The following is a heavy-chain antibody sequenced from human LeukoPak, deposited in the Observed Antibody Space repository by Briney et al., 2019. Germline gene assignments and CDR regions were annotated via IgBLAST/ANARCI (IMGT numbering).Heavy chain of an antibody. J-gene: IGHJ3*02. Sequence: GGSLRLSCAASGFTFSSYSMNWVRQAPGKGLEWVSYISSSSLTTYYADSVKGRFTISRDNAKNSLYLQMTSLRDEDTAVYYCAKLGVATILNAFDIWGQGTMVTVSS. D-gene: IGHD5-24*01. CDR2: ISSSSLTT. CDR1: GFTFSSYS. CDR3: AKLGVATILNAFDI. V-gene: IGHV3-48*02.